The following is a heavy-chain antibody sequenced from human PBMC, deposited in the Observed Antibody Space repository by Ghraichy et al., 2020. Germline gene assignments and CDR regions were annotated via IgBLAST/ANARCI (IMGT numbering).Heavy chain of an antibody. Sequence: GSLRLSCAASGFTFSSYAMSWVRQAPGKGLEWVSAISGSGGSTYYADSVKGRFTISRDNSKNTLYLQMNSLRAEDTAVYYCAKDYCGGHCYSTSPRAASPDYWGQGTLVTVSS. J-gene: IGHJ4*02. CDR1: GFTFSSYA. D-gene: IGHD2-21*02. CDR3: AKDYCGGHCYSTSPRAASPDY. V-gene: IGHV3-23*01. CDR2: ISGSGGST.